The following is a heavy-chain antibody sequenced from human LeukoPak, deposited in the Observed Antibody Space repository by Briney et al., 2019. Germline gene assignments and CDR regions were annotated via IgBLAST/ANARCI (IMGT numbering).Heavy chain of an antibody. CDR2: IHHSGST. D-gene: IGHD3-10*01. V-gene: IGHV4-59*12. Sequence: SETLSLTCSVSGASISSNYWSWIRQPPGKGLEWIGYIHHSGSTNHNPSLRSRVTISVDTSKNQLSLKLNSVTAADTAVYYCASPRGLWYFDFWGRGTLVTVSS. CDR1: GASISSNY. CDR3: ASPRGLWYFDF. J-gene: IGHJ2*01.